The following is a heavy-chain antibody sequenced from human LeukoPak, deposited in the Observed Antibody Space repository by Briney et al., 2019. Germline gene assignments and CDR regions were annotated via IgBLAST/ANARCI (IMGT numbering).Heavy chain of an antibody. Sequence: GGSLRLSCAASGFTFSSYAMSWVRQAPGKGLEWVSAISGSGGSTYYADSVKGRFTISRDNSKNTLYLQMNSLRAEDTAVYYCAKKGQWLDIYYFDYWGQGTLVTVST. CDR3: AKKGQWLDIYYFDY. J-gene: IGHJ4*02. CDR2: ISGSGGST. CDR1: GFTFSSYA. V-gene: IGHV3-23*01. D-gene: IGHD6-19*01.